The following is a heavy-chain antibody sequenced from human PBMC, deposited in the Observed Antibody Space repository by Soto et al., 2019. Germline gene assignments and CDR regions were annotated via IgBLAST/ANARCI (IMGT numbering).Heavy chain of an antibody. Sequence: DVQLVESGGGLVQPGGSLRISYAASGFTFNNYAMTWVRQARGKGLEWVSAISDGGDTTSYADSVKGRFTVFRDGSKNTLYLQMSSLRSDDTALYYCAKGLGGSGSLTPRVDFWGQGTLVPVSS. CDR1: GFTFNNYA. CDR2: ISDGGDTT. D-gene: IGHD3-10*01. J-gene: IGHJ4*02. V-gene: IGHV3-23*04. CDR3: AKGLGGSGSLTPRVDF.